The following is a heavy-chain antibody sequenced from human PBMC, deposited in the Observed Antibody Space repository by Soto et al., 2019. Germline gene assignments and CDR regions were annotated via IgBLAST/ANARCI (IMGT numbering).Heavy chain of an antibody. CDR1: GFTFSSYE. Sequence: PGGSLRLSCAASGFTFSSYEMNWVRQAPGKGLEWVSYISTSGSTIYYPDSVKGRFTISRDNAKNSLYLEMNSLRAEDTAVYYCAKDSQLLRAAFDIWGQGTMVTVSS. D-gene: IGHD2-21*01. CDR3: AKDSQLLRAAFDI. J-gene: IGHJ3*02. CDR2: ISTSGSTI. V-gene: IGHV3-48*03.